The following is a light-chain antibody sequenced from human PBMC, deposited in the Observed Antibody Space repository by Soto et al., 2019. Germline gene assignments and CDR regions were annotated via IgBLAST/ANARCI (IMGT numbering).Light chain of an antibody. CDR1: SSDVGGYNY. Sequence: QSVLTQSASASGSPGQSITISCTGTSSDVGGYNYVSWYQQHPGKAPKLIIYDVSNRPSGVSTRFSGSKSGNTASLTISGLQAEDEADYSCSSYTSTNSWVFGGGTQLTVL. V-gene: IGLV2-14*01. J-gene: IGLJ3*02. CDR3: SSYTSTNSWV. CDR2: DVS.